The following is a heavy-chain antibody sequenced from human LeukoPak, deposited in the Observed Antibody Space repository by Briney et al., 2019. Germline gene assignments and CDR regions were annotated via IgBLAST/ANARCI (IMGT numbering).Heavy chain of an antibody. V-gene: IGHV1-8*02. CDR3: ARAARRITIFGVVISRWFDP. J-gene: IGHJ5*02. D-gene: IGHD3-3*01. CDR2: MNPNSGNT. Sequence: ASVKVSCKASGYTFTSYGINWVRQATGQGLEWMGWMNPNSGNTGYAQKFQGRVTMTRNTSISTAYMELSSLRSEDTAVYYCARAARRITIFGVVISRWFDPWGQGTLVTVSS. CDR1: GYTFTSYG.